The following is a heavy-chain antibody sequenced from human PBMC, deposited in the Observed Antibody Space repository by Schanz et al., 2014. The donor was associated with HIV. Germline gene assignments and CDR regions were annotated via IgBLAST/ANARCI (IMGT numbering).Heavy chain of an antibody. CDR3: ARTRGIAVAGFDY. CDR1: EYTFTGYY. Sequence: QVQLVQSGAEVKKPGASVRVSCKASEYTFTGYYVHWVRQAPGQGLEWMGWISAYNGNTNYAQKLQGRVTMTTDTSTSTAYMDLRSLRSDDTAVYYCARTRGIAVAGFDYWGQGTLVTVSS. V-gene: IGHV1-18*04. CDR2: ISAYNGNT. J-gene: IGHJ4*02. D-gene: IGHD6-19*01.